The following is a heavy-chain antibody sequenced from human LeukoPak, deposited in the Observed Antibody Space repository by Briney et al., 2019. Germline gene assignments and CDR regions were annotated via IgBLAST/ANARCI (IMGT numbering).Heavy chain of an antibody. D-gene: IGHD3-22*01. V-gene: IGHV3-15*01. CDR3: AAVGEWLSNAFNL. CDR2: IKSKGDGESR. Sequence: GGSLRLSCAASGFSISIAWMSWVRQAPGKGLEWVGRIKSKGDGESRDYAAPVKDRFIISRDDSKNMLYLQMNSLKTEDTAIYYCAAVGEWLSNAFNLWGQGTMVTVSA. J-gene: IGHJ3*01. CDR1: GFSISIAW.